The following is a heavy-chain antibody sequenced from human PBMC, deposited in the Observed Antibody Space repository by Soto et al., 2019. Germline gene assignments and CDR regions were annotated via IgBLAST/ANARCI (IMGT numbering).Heavy chain of an antibody. V-gene: IGHV3-21*01. CDR3: ARDGIPGYDSVRYSDY. Sequence: LRLSCAASGFTFSRYSMNWVRQAPGKGLGWVSSISSSSSFIYYRDSLKGRFTISRDNAKDSLFLQINSLRAEDTAAYYCARDGIPGYDSVRYSDYWGRGTLVTVPS. J-gene: IGHJ4*02. CDR2: ISSSSSFI. CDR1: GFTFSRYS. D-gene: IGHD5-12*01.